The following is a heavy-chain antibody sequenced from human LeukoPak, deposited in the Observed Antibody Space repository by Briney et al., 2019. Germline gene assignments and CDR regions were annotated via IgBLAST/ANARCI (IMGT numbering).Heavy chain of an antibody. CDR3: ARVEGAAYYFDY. V-gene: IGHV1-69*01. D-gene: IGHD1-26*01. Sequence: GASVKVSCKASGGTFSSYAISWVRQAPGQGLEWMGGIIPIFGTANYAQEFQGRVTITADESTSTAYMELSSLRSEDTAVYYCARVEGAAYYFDYWGQGTLVTVSS. CDR1: GGTFSSYA. J-gene: IGHJ4*02. CDR2: IIPIFGTA.